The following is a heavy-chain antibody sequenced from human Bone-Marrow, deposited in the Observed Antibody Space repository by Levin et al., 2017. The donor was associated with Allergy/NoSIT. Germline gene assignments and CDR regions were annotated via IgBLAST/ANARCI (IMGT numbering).Heavy chain of an antibody. V-gene: IGHV4-59*01. J-gene: IGHJ6*02. Sequence: PSETPLTCTVSGDSISRYYWSWIRQPPGKGLEWIGYIYYSGSTNYNPSLKSRVTISVDTSKNQFSLDLNFVTAADTAVYYCARDAQTSPTRNYGMDVWGQGTTVTVSS. CDR2: IYYSGST. CDR3: ARDAQTSPTRNYGMDV. CDR1: GDSISRYY.